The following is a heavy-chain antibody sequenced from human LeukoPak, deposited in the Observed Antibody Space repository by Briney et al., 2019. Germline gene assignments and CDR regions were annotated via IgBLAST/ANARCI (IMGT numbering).Heavy chain of an antibody. J-gene: IGHJ4*02. Sequence: SETLSLTCTVSGGSISSYYWSWIRQPAGKGLEWIGRIYTSGSTNYNPSLKSRVIMSVDTSKNQFSLKLSSVTAADTAVYYCARTGTYSSSWYAFDYWGQGTLVTVSS. D-gene: IGHD6-13*01. V-gene: IGHV4-4*07. CDR1: GGSISSYY. CDR3: ARTGTYSSSWYAFDY. CDR2: IYTSGST.